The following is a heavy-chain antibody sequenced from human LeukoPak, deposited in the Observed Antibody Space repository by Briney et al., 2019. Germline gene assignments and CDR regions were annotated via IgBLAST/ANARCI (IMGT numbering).Heavy chain of an antibody. D-gene: IGHD3-16*02. CDR1: GYTFTSYA. Sequence: ASVKVSCKASGYTFTSYAMNWVRQAPGQGLEWMGWINTNTGNPTYAQGFTGRFVFSLDTSVSTAYLQISSLKAEDTAVYYCARDPNDYVWGSYRNWFDPWGQGTLVTVSS. CDR2: INTNTGNP. CDR3: ARDPNDYVWGSYRNWFDP. V-gene: IGHV7-4-1*02. J-gene: IGHJ5*02.